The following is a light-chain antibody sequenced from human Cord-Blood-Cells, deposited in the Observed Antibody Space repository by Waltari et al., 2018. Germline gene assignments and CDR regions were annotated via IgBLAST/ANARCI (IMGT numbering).Light chain of an antibody. CDR1: QDISNY. CDR3: QQYDNLQVT. CDR2: DAS. Sequence: IQMTQSPSSLSASVGDRVTITCQASQDISNYLNWYQQKPGKAPKLLIYDASNLETGVPSRFSGSGSGTDFTFTISSLQPEDIATYYCQQYDNLQVTFGPGTKVDIK. V-gene: IGKV1-33*01. J-gene: IGKJ3*01.